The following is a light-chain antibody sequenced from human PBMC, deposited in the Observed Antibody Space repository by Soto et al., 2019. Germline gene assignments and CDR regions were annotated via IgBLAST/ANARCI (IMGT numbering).Light chain of an antibody. CDR3: QQTYSTPQL. Sequence: DIQMTQSPSSLSASVGDSVTITCRTSQTINNYLNWYQQKPGKAPKLLVYSASNLQSGVPSRFSGSGSGTNFTLTTSKVHPQEFATYYCQQTYSTPQLFGQGTLPEIK. V-gene: IGKV1-39*01. CDR1: QTINNY. CDR2: SAS. J-gene: IGKJ5*01.